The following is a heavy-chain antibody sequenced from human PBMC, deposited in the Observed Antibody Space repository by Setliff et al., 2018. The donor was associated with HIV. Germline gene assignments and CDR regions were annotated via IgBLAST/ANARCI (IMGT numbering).Heavy chain of an antibody. V-gene: IGHV1-8*02. CDR3: AIRREVVAAATTRRGLDI. D-gene: IGHD2-15*01. J-gene: IGHJ3*02. Sequence: ASVKVSCKASRYAFSTYDINWVRQATGRGLEWMGWMNPNSGNTGYAQQFQGRITMTRNSSISTAYMDLSSLRSEDTAVYYCAIRREVVAAATTRRGLDIWGQGTMVTVSS. CDR1: RYAFSTYD. CDR2: MNPNSGNT.